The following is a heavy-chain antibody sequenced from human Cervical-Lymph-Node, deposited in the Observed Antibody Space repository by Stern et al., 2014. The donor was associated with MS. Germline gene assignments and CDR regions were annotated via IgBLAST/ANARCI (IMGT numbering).Heavy chain of an antibody. Sequence: EVQLVESGGGLVKPGGSLRLSCAASGFTFSSYSMNWVRQAPGQGLEWVASISSGGSYIYYADSLKGRFTISRDNAKNSLYLQMNSLRAEDTAVYYCARGRGGNYRYYFDYWGQGTLVTVSS. D-gene: IGHD4-23*01. J-gene: IGHJ4*02. V-gene: IGHV3-21*01. CDR1: GFTFSSYS. CDR3: ARGRGGNYRYYFDY. CDR2: ISSGGSYI.